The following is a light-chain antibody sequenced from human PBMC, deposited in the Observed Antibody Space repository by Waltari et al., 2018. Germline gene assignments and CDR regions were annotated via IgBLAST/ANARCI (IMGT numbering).Light chain of an antibody. CDR2: KAY. CDR1: QSIRSW. J-gene: IGKJ1*01. CDR3: QQYKSPPWT. Sequence: DIQMTQSPSTLSAPVGDRVTITCRASQSIRSWLAWYQQKPGKAPKLLISKAYTLEIGVPSRFSGSGSGTEFTLTISSLQPDDFATYHCQQYKSPPWTFGQGTKVEIK. V-gene: IGKV1-5*03.